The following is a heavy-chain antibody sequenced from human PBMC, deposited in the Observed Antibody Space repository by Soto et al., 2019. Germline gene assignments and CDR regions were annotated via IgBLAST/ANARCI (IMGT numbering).Heavy chain of an antibody. J-gene: IGHJ6*02. CDR3: ARDLWGYCGADCYPLDV. Sequence: QVRLQESGPGLVNPSETLSLTCTVSGGSISSYYWSWIRQPPGKGLEWIGCMYNTGSTVYNPSLKSRVTISVDTSKNQFSLKLNSVTAADTAVYYCARDLWGYCGADCYPLDVWGQGTTVTVSS. D-gene: IGHD2-21*02. V-gene: IGHV4-59*01. CDR1: GGSISSYY. CDR2: MYNTGST.